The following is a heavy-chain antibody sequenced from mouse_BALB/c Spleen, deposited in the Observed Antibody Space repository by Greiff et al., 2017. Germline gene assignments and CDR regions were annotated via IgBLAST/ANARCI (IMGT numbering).Heavy chain of an antibody. D-gene: IGHD2-2*01. J-gene: IGHJ2*01. CDR3: ARAPSGYGSFDY. CDR1: GFSLTSYG. V-gene: IGHV2-9*02. CDR2: IWAGGST. Sequence: VQLQESGPGLVAPSQSLSITCTVSGFSLTSYGVHWVRQPPGKGLEWLGVIWAGGSTNYNSAHMSRLSISKDNSKSQDFLKMNSLHTDDTATYCGARAPSGYGSFDYWGQGTTLTVSS.